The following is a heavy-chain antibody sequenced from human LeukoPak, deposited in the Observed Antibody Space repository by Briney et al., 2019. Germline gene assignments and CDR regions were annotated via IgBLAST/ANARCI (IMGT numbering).Heavy chain of an antibody. V-gene: IGHV3-11*01. J-gene: IGHJ6*03. D-gene: IGHD1-7*01. CDR3: ARGGRETGTSLDYCYYYMDV. CDR2: ISSSGSTI. Sequence: GGSLRLSCAASGFTFSDYYMSWIRQAPGKGLEWVSYISSSGSTIYYADSVKGRFTISRDNAKNSLYLQMNSLRAEDTAVYYCARGGRETGTSLDYCYYYMDVWGKGTTVTISS. CDR1: GFTFSDYY.